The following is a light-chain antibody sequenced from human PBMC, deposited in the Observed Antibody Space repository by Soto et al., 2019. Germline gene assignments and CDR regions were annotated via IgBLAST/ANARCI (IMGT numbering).Light chain of an antibody. J-gene: IGKJ1*01. CDR1: QTISRSS. CDR3: QSYGTSPRT. CDR2: GAS. Sequence: EIVLTQSPGTLSLSPGERATLSCKTSQTISRSSLGWYQQKPGQAPRPLIYGASSRATGVPDRFSGSGSGTDFTLTISRLEPEDFAVYYCQSYGTSPRTFGQGTKVELK. V-gene: IGKV3-20*01.